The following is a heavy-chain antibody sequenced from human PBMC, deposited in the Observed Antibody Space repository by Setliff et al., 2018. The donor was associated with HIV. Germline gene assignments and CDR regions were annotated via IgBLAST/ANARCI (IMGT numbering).Heavy chain of an antibody. D-gene: IGHD5-18*01. CDR3: ASGEYSYGHRFDF. CDR1: GGSINNDIYF. Sequence: SETLSLTCSVSGGSINNDIYFWSWIRQHPGKGLEWIGYIYYSGSTYYNPSLKSRITISVDTSKNQFSLRLSSVTAADTAVYYCASGEYSYGHRFDFWGQGTLVTVSS. V-gene: IGHV4-31*03. J-gene: IGHJ4*02. CDR2: IYYSGST.